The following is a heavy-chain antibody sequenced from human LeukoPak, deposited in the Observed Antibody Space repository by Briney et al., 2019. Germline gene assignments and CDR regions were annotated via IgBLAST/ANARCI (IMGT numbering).Heavy chain of an antibody. CDR1: GYTFTGYY. CDR3: ARGRPRYCSSTSCYSVSFDI. D-gene: IGHD2-2*01. V-gene: IGHV1-2*02. J-gene: IGHJ3*02. CDR2: INPNSGGT. Sequence: ASVKVSCKASGYTFTGYYMHWVRQAPGQGLEWMGWINPNSGGTNYAQKFQGRVTMTRDTSISTAYMELSSLRSEDTAVYYCARGRPRYCSSTSCYSVSFDIWGQGTMVTVSS.